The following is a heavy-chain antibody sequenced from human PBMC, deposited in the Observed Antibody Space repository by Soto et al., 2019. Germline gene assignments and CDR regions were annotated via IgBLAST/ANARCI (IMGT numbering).Heavy chain of an antibody. J-gene: IGHJ4*02. Sequence: SETLSLTCTVSGGSIRSSSYYWGWIRQPPGKGLEWIGFIHYSGSTNYNPSLKGRVTMSVDTSKNQFSLKLTSVNTADTAIYYCTRGGDPYKTGHWGQGTLVTVSS. CDR1: GGSIRSSSYY. CDR2: IHYSGST. V-gene: IGHV4-61*05. D-gene: IGHD2-21*01. CDR3: TRGGDPYKTGH.